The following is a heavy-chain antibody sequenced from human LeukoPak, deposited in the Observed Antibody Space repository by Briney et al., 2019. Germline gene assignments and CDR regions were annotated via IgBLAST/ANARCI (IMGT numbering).Heavy chain of an antibody. CDR3: ARGYCSSTSCRSLFDY. CDR1: GGTFSSYA. J-gene: IGHJ4*02. CDR2: IIPIFGTA. Sequence: SVKVSCKASGGTFSSYAISWVRQAPGQGLEWMGGIIPIFGTANYAQKFQGRVTITTDESTSTAYMELSSLRSEDTAVYYCARGYCSSTSCRSLFDYWGQGTLVTVSS. D-gene: IGHD2-2*01. V-gene: IGHV1-69*05.